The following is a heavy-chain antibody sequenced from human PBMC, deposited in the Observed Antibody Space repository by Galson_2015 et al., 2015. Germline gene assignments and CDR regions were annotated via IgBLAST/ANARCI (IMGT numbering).Heavy chain of an antibody. V-gene: IGHV3-48*03. CDR2: ISSSGSTI. D-gene: IGHD3-22*01. CDR3: ARDGSYYYDSSGSYYYGMDV. CDR1: GFTFSSYE. Sequence: SLRLSCAASGFTFSSYEMNWVRQAPGKGLEWVSYISSSGSTIYYADSVKGRFTISRDNAKNSLYLQMNSLRAEDTAVYYCARDGSYYYDSSGSYYYGMDVWGQGTTVTVSS. J-gene: IGHJ6*02.